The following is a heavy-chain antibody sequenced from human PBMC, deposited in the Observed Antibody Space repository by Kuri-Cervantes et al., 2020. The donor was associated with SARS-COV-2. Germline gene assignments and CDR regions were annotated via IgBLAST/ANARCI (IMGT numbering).Heavy chain of an antibody. D-gene: IGHD3-3*01. V-gene: IGHV1-18*01. CDR3: AREEETIFGVVIIKGVLDY. J-gene: IGHJ4*02. CDR1: GYTFTSYG. Sequence: ASVKVSCKASGYTFTSYGISWVRKAPGRGLEWMGSISPYNGNTNYAQIVQGRVTMTRDTSTSTVYMELSSLRSEDTAVYYCAREEETIFGVVIIKGVLDYWGQGTLVTVSS. CDR2: ISPYNGNT.